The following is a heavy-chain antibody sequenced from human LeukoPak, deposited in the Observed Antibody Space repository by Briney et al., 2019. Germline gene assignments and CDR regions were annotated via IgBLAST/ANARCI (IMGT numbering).Heavy chain of an antibody. D-gene: IGHD2-15*01. Sequence: GGSLRLSCAASGFTFSSYAMSWVRQAPGKGLEWVSVISGSGGSTYYADSVKGRFTISRDNSKNTMYLQMNSLRVEDTAVYYCAKDIVVVVAATCSFDYWGQGTLVTVSS. CDR2: ISGSGGST. CDR1: GFTFSSYA. CDR3: AKDIVVVVAATCSFDY. J-gene: IGHJ4*02. V-gene: IGHV3-23*01.